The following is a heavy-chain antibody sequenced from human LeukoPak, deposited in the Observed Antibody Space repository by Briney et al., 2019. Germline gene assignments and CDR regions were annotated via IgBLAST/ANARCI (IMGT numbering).Heavy chain of an antibody. CDR2: IYYSGST. CDR3: ARDYYDRNDAFDI. V-gene: IGHV4-59*01. Sequence: SETLSLTCTVSGGSISSYYWSWIRQPPGKGLEWIGYIYYSGSTNYNPSLKSRVNISVDTSKNQFSLKLSSVTAADTAVYYCARDYYDRNDAFDIWGQGTMVTVSS. J-gene: IGHJ3*02. D-gene: IGHD3-22*01. CDR1: GGSISSYY.